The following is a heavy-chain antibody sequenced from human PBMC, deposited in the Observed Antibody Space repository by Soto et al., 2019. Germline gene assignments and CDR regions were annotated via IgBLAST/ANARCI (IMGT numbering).Heavy chain of an antibody. V-gene: IGHV3-74*01. Sequence: KGMVWVSRFNSDGSSTSYADSVKGRFTISRDNAKNTLYLQMNSLRAEDTAVYYCARDLKTRSSIYYSYGMDVSGQRTTVTVSS. CDR3: ARDLKTRSSIYYSYGMDV. CDR2: FNSDGSST. J-gene: IGHJ6*02. D-gene: IGHD6-6*01.